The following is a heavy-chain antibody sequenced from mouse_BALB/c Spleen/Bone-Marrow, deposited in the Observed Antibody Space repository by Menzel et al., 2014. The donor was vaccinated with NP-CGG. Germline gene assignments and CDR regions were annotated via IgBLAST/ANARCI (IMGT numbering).Heavy chain of an antibody. J-gene: IGHJ4*01. CDR3: VRGDYDGCYYAMDY. D-gene: IGHD2-4*01. V-gene: IGHV10-1*02. Sequence: EVKLVESGGGLVQPKGSLKLSCAASGFTFNTYAMNWVRQAPGKGLEWVARIRSKSNNYATYYADSVKDRFTISRDDSQSMLYLQMNNLKTEDTAMYYCVRGDYDGCYYAMDYWGQGTSVTVSS. CDR2: IRSKSNNYAT. CDR1: GFTFNTYA.